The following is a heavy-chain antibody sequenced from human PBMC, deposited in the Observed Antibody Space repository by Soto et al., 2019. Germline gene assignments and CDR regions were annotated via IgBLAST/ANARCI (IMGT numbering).Heavy chain of an antibody. CDR1: GFTFSSYS. Sequence: GGSLRLSCAASGFTFSSYSMNWVRQAPGKGLEWVSYISSSSSTIYYADSVKGRFTISRDNAKNSLYLQMNSLRAEDTAVYYCAAQTDYCSGGSCFPGYYYYYMDVWGKGTTVTVSS. CDR2: ISSSSSTI. CDR3: AAQTDYCSGGSCFPGYYYYYMDV. V-gene: IGHV3-48*01. J-gene: IGHJ6*03. D-gene: IGHD2-15*01.